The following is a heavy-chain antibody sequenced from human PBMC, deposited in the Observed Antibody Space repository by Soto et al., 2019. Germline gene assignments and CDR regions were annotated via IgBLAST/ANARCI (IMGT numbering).Heavy chain of an antibody. Sequence: QVQLVQSGAEVKKPGASVKVSCKASGYTFTSYDINWVRQATGQGLEWMGWMNPNSGNTGYAQKWXGXGXXSRKTSISTAYMELSSLRSEDTAVYYCARGVGTDYWGQGTLVTVSS. CDR1: GYTFTSYD. D-gene: IGHD2-21*02. J-gene: IGHJ4*02. CDR2: MNPNSGNT. V-gene: IGHV1-8*01. CDR3: ARGVGTDY.